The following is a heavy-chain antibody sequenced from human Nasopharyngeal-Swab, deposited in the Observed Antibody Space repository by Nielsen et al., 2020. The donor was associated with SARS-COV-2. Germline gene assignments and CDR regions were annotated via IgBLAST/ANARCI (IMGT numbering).Heavy chain of an antibody. CDR1: GYTFTSYA. D-gene: IGHD2-8*01. CDR2: INTNTGNP. V-gene: IGHV7-4-1*02. Sequence: VSVKVSCKASGYTFTSYAMNWVRQAPGQGLEWMGWINTNTGNPTYAQGFTGRFVFSLDTSVSTAYLQISSLKAEDTAVYYCARGRYCTNGVCQDRGSWFDPWGQGTLVTVSS. CDR3: ARGRYCTNGVCQDRGSWFDP. J-gene: IGHJ5*02.